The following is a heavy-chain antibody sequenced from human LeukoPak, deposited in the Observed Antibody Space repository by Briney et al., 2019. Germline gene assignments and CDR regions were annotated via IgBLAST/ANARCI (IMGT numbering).Heavy chain of an antibody. D-gene: IGHD2/OR15-2a*01. J-gene: IGHJ6*03. CDR2: INHSGST. V-gene: IGHV4-30-2*01. CDR3: ARKYPGPRFYYYYYMDV. CDR1: GGSISSGGYY. Sequence: SQTLSLTCTVSGGSISSGGYYWSWIRQPPGKGLEWIGEINHSGSTNYNPSLKSRVTISVDTSKNQFSLKLSSVTTADTAVYYCARKYPGPRFYYYYYMDVWGKGTTVTVSS.